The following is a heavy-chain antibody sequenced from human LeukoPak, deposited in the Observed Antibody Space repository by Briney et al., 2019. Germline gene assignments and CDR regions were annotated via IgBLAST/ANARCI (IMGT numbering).Heavy chain of an antibody. CDR3: AGYYYDGSGYYLFDY. V-gene: IGHV4-59*01. CDR2: IYYSGST. D-gene: IGHD3-22*01. J-gene: IGHJ4*02. CDR1: GGSISSYY. Sequence: SETLSLTCTVSGGSISSYYWSWIRQPPGKGLEWIGYIYYSGSTNYNPSLKSRVTISVDTSKNQFSLKLSSVTAADTAVYYCAGYYYDGSGYYLFDYWGQGTLVTVSS.